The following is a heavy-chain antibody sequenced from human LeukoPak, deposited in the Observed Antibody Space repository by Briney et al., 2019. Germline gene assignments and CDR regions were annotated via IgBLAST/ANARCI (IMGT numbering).Heavy chain of an antibody. CDR2: IYSGGST. V-gene: IGHV3-53*01. D-gene: IGHD7-27*01. CDR1: GLTVSRNY. J-gene: IGHJ3*01. Sequence: GGSLRLSCAASGLTVSRNYMSWVRQAPGQGLEWVPIIYSGGSTIYGDSVKGRFTISRDNSKNTLFLHMNSLRAEDTAVYYCARNMGDWGRAFDFWGQGTMVTVSS. CDR3: ARNMGDWGRAFDF.